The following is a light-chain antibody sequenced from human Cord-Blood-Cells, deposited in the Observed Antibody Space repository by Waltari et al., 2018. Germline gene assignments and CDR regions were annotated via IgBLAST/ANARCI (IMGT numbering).Light chain of an antibody. Sequence: EIVMTQSPATLSVSPGERATLSCRASQSVSSNVAWYQQKPGQAPRLLIYGASTRATGIPARFSGSGSGTEFPLTISSLQSEDFAVYYCQQYNNWPRTFGQGTQVEIK. V-gene: IGKV3-15*01. CDR3: QQYNNWPRT. J-gene: IGKJ1*01. CDR1: QSVSSN. CDR2: GAS.